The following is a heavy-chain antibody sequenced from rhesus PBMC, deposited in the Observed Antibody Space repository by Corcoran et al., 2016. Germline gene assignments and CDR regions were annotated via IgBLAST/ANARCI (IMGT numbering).Heavy chain of an antibody. Sequence: LQLQASGPGLVKPSETLSLTCAGSGGSIRSNYWSWIRRPPGQGLEGIGRISGCGGNPRYHPSLKHRFTISTDTYKKQFSLKLSSRTAADTAVFYCARNRVTIFGVVITFDYWGQGVLVPVSS. CDR2: ISGCGGNP. J-gene: IGHJ4*01. D-gene: IGHD3-3*01. CDR3: ARNRVTIFGVVITFDY. CDR1: GGSIRSNY. V-gene: IGHV4-173*01.